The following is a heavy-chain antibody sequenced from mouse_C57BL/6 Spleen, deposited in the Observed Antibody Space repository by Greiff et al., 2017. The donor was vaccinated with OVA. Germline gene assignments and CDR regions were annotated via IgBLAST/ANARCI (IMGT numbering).Heavy chain of an antibody. V-gene: IGHV5-17*01. J-gene: IGHJ2*01. D-gene: IGHD1-1*01. CDR3: ARGAYYGSSYENYFDY. Sequence: DVQLVESGGGLVKPGGSLKLSCAASGFTFSDYGMHWVRQAPEKGLEWVAYISSGSSTIYYADTVKGRFTISRDNAKNTLFLQMTSLRSEDTAMYYCARGAYYGSSYENYFDYWGQGTTLTVSS. CDR1: GFTFSDYG. CDR2: ISSGSSTI.